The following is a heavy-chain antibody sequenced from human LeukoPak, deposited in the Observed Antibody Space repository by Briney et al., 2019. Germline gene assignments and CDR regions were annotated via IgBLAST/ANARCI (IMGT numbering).Heavy chain of an antibody. J-gene: IGHJ4*02. V-gene: IGHV4-61*01. Sequence: SETLSLTCTVSGGSVSSGSYYWSWIRQPPGKGLEWIGYIYYSGSTNYNPSLKSRVTISVGTSKNQFSLKLSSVTAADTAVYYCARLGYYYYDSSGFSSGDYWGQGTLVTVSS. CDR1: GGSVSSGSYY. CDR2: IYYSGST. D-gene: IGHD3-22*01. CDR3: ARLGYYYYDSSGFSSGDY.